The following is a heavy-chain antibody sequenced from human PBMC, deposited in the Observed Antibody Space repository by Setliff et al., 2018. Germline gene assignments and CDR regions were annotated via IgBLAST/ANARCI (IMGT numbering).Heavy chain of an antibody. D-gene: IGHD2-15*01. CDR1: GYTFTSHG. V-gene: IGHV1-18*01. J-gene: IGHJ2*01. CDR3: ARVVGSGGNGGHWYFDL. CDR2: ISAYNGNT. Sequence: ASVKVSCKASGYTFTSHGISWVRQAPGHGLEWMGWISAYNGNTNYAQKLQGRVTMTTDTSTSTAYMELRSLRSDDTAVYYCARVVGSGGNGGHWYFDLWGRGTLVTVSS.